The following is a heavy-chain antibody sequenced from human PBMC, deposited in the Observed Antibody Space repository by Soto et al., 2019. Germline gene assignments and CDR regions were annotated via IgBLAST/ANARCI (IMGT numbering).Heavy chain of an antibody. D-gene: IGHD5-12*01. J-gene: IGHJ6*02. CDR2: IYHSGST. V-gene: IGHV4-4*02. CDR1: GGSISSSNL. Sequence: TSETLSLTCAVSGGSISSSNLWSCVRQPPGKGLEWIGEIYHSGSTNYNPSLKSRVTISVDKSKNQFSLKLSSVTAADTAVYYCARERVATIFDYYYGMDVWGQGTTVTVYS. CDR3: ARERVATIFDYYYGMDV.